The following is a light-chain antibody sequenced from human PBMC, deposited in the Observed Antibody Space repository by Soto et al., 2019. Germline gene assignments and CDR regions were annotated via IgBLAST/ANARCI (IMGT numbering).Light chain of an antibody. CDR1: QSVSSSS. V-gene: IGKV3-20*01. CDR3: QHYGRSPRYT. CDR2: DAS. J-gene: IGKJ2*01. Sequence: EIVLTQSPGTLSLSPGERATLSCRASQSVSSSSLAWYQQKPGLAPRLLIYDASSRATGIPDRFSSSGSGTDFTLTISRLEPEDFAVYYCQHYGRSPRYTFGQGTKLEIK.